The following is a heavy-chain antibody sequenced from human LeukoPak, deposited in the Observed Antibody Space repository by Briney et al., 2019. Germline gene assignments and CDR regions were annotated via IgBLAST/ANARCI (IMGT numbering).Heavy chain of an antibody. Sequence: PGGSLRLSCAASGFSFSSYGMHWVRQAPGKGLEWVAVIWHDGGTKYYGDSVQGRFTISRDNSKNTLYLEMNSLRAEDTAVCYCARDHSGSYSWILHYGLDVWGQGTTVTVSS. J-gene: IGHJ6*02. D-gene: IGHD1-26*01. CDR3: ARDHSGSYSWILHYGLDV. V-gene: IGHV3-33*08. CDR1: GFSFSSYG. CDR2: IWHDGGTK.